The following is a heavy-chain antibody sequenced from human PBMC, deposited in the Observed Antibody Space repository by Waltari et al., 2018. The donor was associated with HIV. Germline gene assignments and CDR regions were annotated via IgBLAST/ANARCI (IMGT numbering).Heavy chain of an antibody. D-gene: IGHD6-13*01. CDR3: AKGGDSSSWYYFDY. CDR2: ISGSGGST. CDR1: A. J-gene: IGHJ4*02. V-gene: IGHV3-23*01. Sequence: AMSWVRQAPGKGLEWVSAISGSGGSTYYADSVKGRFTISRDNSKNTLYLQMNSLRAEDTAVYYCAKGGDSSSWYYFDYWGQGTLVTVSS.